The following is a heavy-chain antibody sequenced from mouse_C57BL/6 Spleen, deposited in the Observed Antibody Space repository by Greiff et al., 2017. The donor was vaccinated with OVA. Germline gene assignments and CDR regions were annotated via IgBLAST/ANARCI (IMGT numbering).Heavy chain of an antibody. CDR1: GYTFTSYW. J-gene: IGHJ2*01. Sequence: VQLQQPGAELVKPGASVKMSCKASGYTFTSYWITWVKQRPGQGLEWIGDIYPGSGSTNYNEKFKSKATLTVDTSSSTAYMQLSSLTSEDSEVYYCARRGYYGSSLDYWGQGTTLTVSS. CDR2: IYPGSGST. CDR3: ARRGYYGSSLDY. D-gene: IGHD1-1*01. V-gene: IGHV1-55*01.